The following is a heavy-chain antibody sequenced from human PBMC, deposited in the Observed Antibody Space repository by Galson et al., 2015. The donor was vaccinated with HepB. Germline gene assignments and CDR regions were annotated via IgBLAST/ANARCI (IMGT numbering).Heavy chain of an antibody. CDR3: ARETWRYYFDY. D-gene: IGHD5-12*01. J-gene: IGHJ4*02. V-gene: IGHV3-30-3*01. CDR2: ISYDGSNK. CDR1: GFTFSSYA. Sequence: SLRLSCAASGFTFSSYAMHWVRQAPGKGLEWVAVISYDGSNKYYADSVKGRFTISRDNSKNTLYLQMSSLRAEDTAVYYCARETWRYYFDYWGQGTLVTVSS.